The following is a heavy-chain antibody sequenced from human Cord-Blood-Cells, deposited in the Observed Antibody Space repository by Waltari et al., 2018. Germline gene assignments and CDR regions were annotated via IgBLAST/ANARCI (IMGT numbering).Heavy chain of an antibody. Sequence: QVQLQESGPGLVKPSQTLSLTCTVSGGSISSGSYYWSWIRQPAGKGLEWIGYIYTSGSTNSHPSLKSRVTISVDTSKNQFSLKLSSVTAADTAVYYCARDLQATPYYDFWSGYPDAFDIWGQGTMVTVSS. D-gene: IGHD3-3*01. CDR1: GGSISSGSYY. V-gene: IGHV4-61*09. CDR3: ARDLQATPYYDFWSGYPDAFDI. CDR2: IYTSGST. J-gene: IGHJ3*02.